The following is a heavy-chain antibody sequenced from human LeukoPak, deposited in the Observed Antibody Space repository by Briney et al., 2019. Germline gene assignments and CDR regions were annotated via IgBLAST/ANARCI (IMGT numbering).Heavy chain of an antibody. CDR3: ARDYNYYYYYYMDA. J-gene: IGHJ6*03. CDR2: IYYSGST. CDR1: GGSISSHY. Sequence: SETLSLTCTVSGGSISSHYWSWIRQPPGKGLEWIGYIYYSGSTNYNPSLKSRVTISVDTSKNQFSLKLSSVTAADTAVYYCARDYNYYYYYYMDAWGKGTTVTVSS. V-gene: IGHV4-59*11. D-gene: IGHD1-1*01.